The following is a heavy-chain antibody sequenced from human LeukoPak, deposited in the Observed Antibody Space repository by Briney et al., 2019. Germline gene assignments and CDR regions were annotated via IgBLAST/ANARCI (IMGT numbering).Heavy chain of an antibody. CDR1: GFTFSSYG. J-gene: IGHJ4*02. Sequence: GGSLRLSCAASGFTFSSYGVHWVRQAPGKGLEWVAVISYDGSNKYYADSVKGRFTISRDNSKNTLYLQMNSLRAEDTAVYYCAKDRGAYWGQGTLVTVSS. CDR2: ISYDGSNK. CDR3: AKDRGAY. V-gene: IGHV3-30*18.